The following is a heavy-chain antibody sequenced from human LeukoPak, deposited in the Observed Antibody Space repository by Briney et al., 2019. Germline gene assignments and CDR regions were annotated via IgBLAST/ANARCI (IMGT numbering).Heavy chain of an antibody. Sequence: ASVKVSCKASGGTFSSYAISWVRQAPGQGLEWMGRIIPIFGIANYAQKFQGRVTITADKSTSTAYMELSSLRSEDTAVYYCASPGGYSYGRDGFDYWGQGTLVTVSS. V-gene: IGHV1-69*04. CDR1: GGTFSSYA. CDR2: IIPIFGIA. D-gene: IGHD5-18*01. J-gene: IGHJ4*02. CDR3: ASPGGYSYGRDGFDY.